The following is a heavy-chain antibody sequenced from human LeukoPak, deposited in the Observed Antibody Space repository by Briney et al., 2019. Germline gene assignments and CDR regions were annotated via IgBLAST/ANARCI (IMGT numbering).Heavy chain of an antibody. Sequence: ASEKVSCKVSGYTLTDLSTHWVRQAPGKGLEWMGGLDPADGETIYAQKFQGRVTMTEDTSTDTAYMELNSLRSEDTAVYYCATHRTTVITGLVYWGQGTLVSVSS. J-gene: IGHJ4*02. CDR2: LDPADGET. CDR3: ATHRTTVITGLVY. V-gene: IGHV1-24*01. D-gene: IGHD4-17*01. CDR1: GYTLTDLS.